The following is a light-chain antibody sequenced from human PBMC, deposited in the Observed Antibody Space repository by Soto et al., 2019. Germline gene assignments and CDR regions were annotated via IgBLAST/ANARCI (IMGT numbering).Light chain of an antibody. CDR1: QSVSSSY. CDR2: DAS. Sequence: EIVLTQSPGTLSLSPGERATLSCRASQSVSSSYLAWYQQKPGQAPRLLIYDASSRDTGIPDRFSGSGSGTDFTLTISRLESEDFAVYYCQQCGGSPLTFGGGTKVEIK. V-gene: IGKV3-20*01. J-gene: IGKJ4*01. CDR3: QQCGGSPLT.